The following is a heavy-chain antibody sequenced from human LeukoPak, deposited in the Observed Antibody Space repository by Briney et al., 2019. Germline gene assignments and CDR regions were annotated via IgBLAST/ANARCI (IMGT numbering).Heavy chain of an antibody. CDR2: IFHSWIT. Sequence: SETLSLTCTVSGGSIKSHFWMCVRQPPGNRLELIGYIFHSWITNYNPSLKSRVTISVDTSKNQFSLRLTSVTAADTAVYYCVRTNPWDLTYYFDYWGQGTLVTVSS. CDR3: VRTNPWDLTYYFDY. V-gene: IGHV4-59*11. CDR1: GGSIKSHF. J-gene: IGHJ4*02. D-gene: IGHD1-14*01.